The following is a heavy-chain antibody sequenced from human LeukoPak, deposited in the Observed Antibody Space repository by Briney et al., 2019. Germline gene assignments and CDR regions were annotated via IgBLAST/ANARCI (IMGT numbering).Heavy chain of an antibody. CDR3: ARAWGLDSSGWYRSPDY. Sequence: ASVKVSCKASVYTFSSYGISWVRQAPGQGLEWMGWISSYNGKTKYAQKVQGRVTMTTETSTSTADMELRSLKSDDTAVYYCARAWGLDSSGWYRSPDYWGQGTLVTVSS. D-gene: IGHD6-19*01. J-gene: IGHJ4*02. CDR1: VYTFSSYG. CDR2: ISSYNGKT. V-gene: IGHV1-18*01.